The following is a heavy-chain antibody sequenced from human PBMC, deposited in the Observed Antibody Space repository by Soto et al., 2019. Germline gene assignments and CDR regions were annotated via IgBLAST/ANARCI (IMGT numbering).Heavy chain of an antibody. V-gene: IGHV4-34*01. J-gene: IGHJ5*02. CDR1: GWSFSGYY. CDR3: ARENLNYDFWSGKLNWFDH. D-gene: IGHD3-3*01. CDR2: INHSGST. Sequence: PXETLSLTCAVYGWSFSGYYWSWIRQPPGKGLDWIGEINHSGSTNYNPSLKSRVTISVDTSKNQFSLKLSSVTAADTAVYYCARENLNYDFWSGKLNWFDHWGQGTLVTVSS.